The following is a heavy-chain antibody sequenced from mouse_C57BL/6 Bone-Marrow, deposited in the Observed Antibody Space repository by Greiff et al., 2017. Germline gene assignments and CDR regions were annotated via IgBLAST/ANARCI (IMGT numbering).Heavy chain of an antibody. CDR3: ARLTVVATDWYFDV. J-gene: IGHJ1*03. CDR1: GYTFTSYG. CDR2: IYPRSGNT. Sequence: VQLQQSGAELARPGASVKLSCKASGYTFTSYGISWVKQRTGQGLEWIGEIYPRSGNTYYKEKFKGTATLTADKSSSTAYMGLRSLTSEDSAVYFCARLTVVATDWYFDVWGTGTTVTVSS. V-gene: IGHV1-81*01. D-gene: IGHD1-1*01.